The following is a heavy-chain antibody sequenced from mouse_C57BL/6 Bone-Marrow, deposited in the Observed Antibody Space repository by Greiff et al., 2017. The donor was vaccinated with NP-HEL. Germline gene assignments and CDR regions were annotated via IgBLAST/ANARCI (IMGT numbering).Heavy chain of an antibody. V-gene: IGHV14-1*01. CDR1: GFNIKDYY. CDR3: TSFNDDYYGGCFDY. J-gene: IGHJ2*01. D-gene: IGHD2-3*01. CDR2: IDPEDGDT. Sequence: VQLQQSGAELVRPGASVKLSCTASGFNIKDYYMHWVKQRPEQGLEWIGRIDPEDGDTEYAPKFQGKATMTADTSSNTAYLQLSSLTSEDTAIYYYTSFNDDYYGGCFDYWGQGTTLTVSS.